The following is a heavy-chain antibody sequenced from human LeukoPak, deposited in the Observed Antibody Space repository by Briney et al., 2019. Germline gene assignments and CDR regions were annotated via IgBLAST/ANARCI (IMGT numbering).Heavy chain of an antibody. Sequence: AESLRISCKGSGYSSTSYWISWVRQMPAKNREWMWSIDRSDSYTNYSPSLQGHVTISADESISTAYLQWSSLEAADTAMYYCARASSGWYVLDYWGQGTLVTVSS. CDR1: GYSSTSYW. J-gene: IGHJ4*02. D-gene: IGHD6-19*01. V-gene: IGHV5-10-1*01. CDR2: IDRSDSYT. CDR3: ARASSGWYVLDY.